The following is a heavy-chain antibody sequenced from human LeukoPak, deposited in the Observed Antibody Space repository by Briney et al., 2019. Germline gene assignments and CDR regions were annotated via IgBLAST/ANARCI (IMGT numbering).Heavy chain of an antibody. J-gene: IGHJ3*02. V-gene: IGHV4-61*05. Sequence: PSETLSLTCTVSGGSIGTKYYHWGWIRQPPGKGLEWIGYMFYTGSTNSNPSLKSRVTISVDTSKNQFSLKLSSVTAADTAVYYCARDRVVRGVMFAFDIWGQGTMVTVSS. CDR2: MFYTGST. D-gene: IGHD3-10*01. CDR1: GGSIGTKYYH. CDR3: ARDRVVRGVMFAFDI.